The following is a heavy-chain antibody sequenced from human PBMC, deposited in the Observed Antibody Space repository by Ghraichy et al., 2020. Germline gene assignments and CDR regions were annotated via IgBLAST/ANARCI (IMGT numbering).Heavy chain of an antibody. D-gene: IGHD2-21*01. Sequence: SGPTLVKPTQTLTLTCTLSGFSLSTSGMGVGWIRQPPGKALEWLALIYWDDDKRYSPSLKSRLTITKDTSKTHVVLTMTNMDPVDTATYYCVHIVDNAIAPQYWGQGTLVTVSS. CDR3: VHIVDNAIAPQY. V-gene: IGHV2-5*02. CDR2: IYWDDDK. CDR1: GFSLSTSGMG. J-gene: IGHJ4*02.